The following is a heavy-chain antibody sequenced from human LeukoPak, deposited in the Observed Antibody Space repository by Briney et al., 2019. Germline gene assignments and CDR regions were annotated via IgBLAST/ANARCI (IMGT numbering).Heavy chain of an antibody. CDR3: AKDISGSSGWYSGGFDY. J-gene: IGHJ4*02. Sequence: GRSLRLSCAASGFTFSSYGMHWVRQAPGKGLEWVAVISYDGSNKYYADSVKGRFTISRDNSKNTLYLQMNSQRAEDTAVYYCAKDISGSSGWYSGGFDYWGQGTLVTVSS. CDR1: GFTFSSYG. D-gene: IGHD6-19*01. V-gene: IGHV3-30*18. CDR2: ISYDGSNK.